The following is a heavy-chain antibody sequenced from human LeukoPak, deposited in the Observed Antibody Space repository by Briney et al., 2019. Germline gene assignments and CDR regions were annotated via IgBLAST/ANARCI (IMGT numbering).Heavy chain of an antibody. J-gene: IGHJ4*02. CDR3: AIIDGSPFDY. D-gene: IGHD1-26*01. Sequence: GGSLRLSCAASGLPFSSYAMMWLRQAPGKGLEWVSAITGNGGWALYADSVKGRFTISRDNSKNTLYLQMNSLRAEDTAVYYCAIIDGSPFDYWGQGTLVTVSS. V-gene: IGHV3-23*01. CDR2: ITGNGGWA. CDR1: GLPFSSYA.